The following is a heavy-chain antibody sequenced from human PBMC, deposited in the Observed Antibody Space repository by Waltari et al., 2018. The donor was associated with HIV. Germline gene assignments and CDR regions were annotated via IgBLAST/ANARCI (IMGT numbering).Heavy chain of an antibody. V-gene: IGHV3-9*01. CDR2: ISWNSGSI. J-gene: IGHJ4*02. D-gene: IGHD6-13*01. CDR1: GFPFDDYA. CDR3: AKDMSSSWYSDFDY. Sequence: EVQLVESGGGLVQPGRSLRLSCAASGFPFDDYAMHWVRPAPGKGLEWVSGISWNSGSIGYADSVKGRFTISRDNAKNSLYLQMNSLRAEDTALYYCAKDMSSSWYSDFDYWGQGTLVTVSS.